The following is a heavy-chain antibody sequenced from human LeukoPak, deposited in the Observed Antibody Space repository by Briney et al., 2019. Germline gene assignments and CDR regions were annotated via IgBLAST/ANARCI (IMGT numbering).Heavy chain of an antibody. CDR2: ISSSSSYI. CDR3: ASTKSPYDSSGYCFGY. Sequence: PGGSLRLSCAASGFTFSSYSMNWVRQAPGKGLEWVSSISSSSSYIYYADSVKGRFTISRDNAKNSLYLQMNSLRAEDTAVYYCASTKSPYDSSGYCFGYWGQGTLVTVSS. CDR1: GFTFSSYS. J-gene: IGHJ4*02. V-gene: IGHV3-21*01. D-gene: IGHD3-22*01.